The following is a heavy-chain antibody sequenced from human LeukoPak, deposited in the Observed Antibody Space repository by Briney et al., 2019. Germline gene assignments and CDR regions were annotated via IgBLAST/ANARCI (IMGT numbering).Heavy chain of an antibody. J-gene: IGHJ4*02. CDR2: TRSKANSYVT. CDR1: GFTFSGSA. CDR3: TRAYGSGSYHPSFDY. Sequence: PGGSLRLSCAASGFTFSGSAMHWVRQASGKGLEWVGRTRSKANSYVTAYAASVKGRFTISRDDSKNTAYLQMNSLKTEDTAVYYCTRAYGSGSYHPSFDYWGQGTLVTVSS. V-gene: IGHV3-73*01. D-gene: IGHD3-10*01.